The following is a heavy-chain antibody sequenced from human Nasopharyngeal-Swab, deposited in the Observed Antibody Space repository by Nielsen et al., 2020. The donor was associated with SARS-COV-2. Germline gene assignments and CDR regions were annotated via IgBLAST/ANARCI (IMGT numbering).Heavy chain of an antibody. CDR2: ISSSSSTI. CDR3: ARAFAVGGDV. V-gene: IGHV3-48*04. D-gene: IGHD2-21*01. CDR1: GFTFSSYS. J-gene: IGHJ6*02. Sequence: GESLKISCAASGFTFSSYSMNWVRQAPGKGPEWVSYISSSSSTIYYADSVKGRFTISRDNAKNSLYLQMNSLRAEDTAVYYCARAFAVGGDVWGQGTTVTVSS.